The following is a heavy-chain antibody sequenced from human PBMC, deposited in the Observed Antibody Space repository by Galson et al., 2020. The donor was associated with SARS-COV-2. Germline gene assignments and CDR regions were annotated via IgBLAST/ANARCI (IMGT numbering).Heavy chain of an antibody. CDR1: GYTFTSYH. CDR2: INPRDDIT. Sequence: ASVKVSCKTSGYTFTSYHIHWVRQAPGQGLEWVGIINPRDDITSYAQKFQGRVTMTRDTYTSTVHMELSSLRPEDTAVYYCAREWGVTSSSVFGCWGRGTLVSVSS. V-gene: IGHV1-46*01. CDR3: AREWGVTSSSVFGC. J-gene: IGHJ4*02. D-gene: IGHD1-1*01.